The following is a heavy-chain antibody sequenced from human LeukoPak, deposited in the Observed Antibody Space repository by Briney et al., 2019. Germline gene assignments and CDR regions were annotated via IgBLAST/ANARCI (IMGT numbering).Heavy chain of an antibody. D-gene: IGHD6-6*01. V-gene: IGHV4-59*12. CDR2: IYYSGST. Sequence: SETLSLTCTVSGGSISSYYWSWIRQPPGKGLEWIGYIYYSGSTNYNPSLKSRVTISVDTSKNQFSLKLSSVTAADTAVYYCARGPGIAARRWFDPWGQGTLVTVSS. CDR3: ARGPGIAARRWFDP. CDR1: GGSISSYY. J-gene: IGHJ5*02.